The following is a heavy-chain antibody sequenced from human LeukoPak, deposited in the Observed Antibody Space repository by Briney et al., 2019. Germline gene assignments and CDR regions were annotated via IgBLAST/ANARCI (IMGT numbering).Heavy chain of an antibody. CDR1: GGSFSGYY. J-gene: IGHJ4*02. CDR3: ARIRGYSSGWYPYYFDY. V-gene: IGHV4-34*01. CDR2: INHSGST. Sequence: SETLSLTCAVYGGSFSGYYWSWIRQPPGKGLEWIGEINHSGSTNYNPSLKSRVTISVDTSKNQFSLKLSSVTAADTAVYYCARIRGYSSGWYPYYFDYWGQVTLLTVSS. D-gene: IGHD6-19*01.